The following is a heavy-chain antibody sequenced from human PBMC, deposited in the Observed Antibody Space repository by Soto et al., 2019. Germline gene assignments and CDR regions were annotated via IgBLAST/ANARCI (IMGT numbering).Heavy chain of an antibody. Sequence: SETLSLAGTVSVGSMSGYYWSWIRQPPGKELDWIGYIYYSGSTTYNPSLKSRVTISVDTSKNQFSLKLSSVTAADTAVYYCARTVAGTGYFDCWGQGTLVTVSS. CDR2: IYYSGST. CDR3: ARTVAGTGYFDC. V-gene: IGHV4-59*01. D-gene: IGHD6-19*01. CDR1: VGSMSGYY. J-gene: IGHJ4*02.